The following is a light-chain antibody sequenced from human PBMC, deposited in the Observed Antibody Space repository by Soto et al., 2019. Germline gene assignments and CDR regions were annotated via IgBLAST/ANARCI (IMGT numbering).Light chain of an antibody. V-gene: IGLV2-23*01. CDR1: SRDVGSYNL. CDR3: CSYAGSSTV. Sequence: QSALTQPASVSGSPGKSITISGTGTSRDVGSYNLVSWYQQHPGKAPKLMIYEGSKRPSGVSNRFSGSKSGNTASLTISGLQAEDEADYYCCSYAGSSTVFGGGTKVTVL. J-gene: IGLJ2*01. CDR2: EGS.